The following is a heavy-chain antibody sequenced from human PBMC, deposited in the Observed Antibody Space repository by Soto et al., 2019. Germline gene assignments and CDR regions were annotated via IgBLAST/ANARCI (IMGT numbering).Heavy chain of an antibody. Sequence: VQLVESGGGLVQPGRSLRLSCAASGFTFSNYAMHWVRQAPGKGLEWVAVITYTGSNRYYADSVKGRFTISKDNSKNTLKLQMNTQGAEDTALYYCASGIGIAGSETFDDWGQGTLVSVSS. V-gene: IGHV3-30-3*01. CDR1: GFTFSNYA. J-gene: IGHJ4*02. CDR2: ITYTGSNR. D-gene: IGHD6-13*01. CDR3: ASGIGIAGSETFDD.